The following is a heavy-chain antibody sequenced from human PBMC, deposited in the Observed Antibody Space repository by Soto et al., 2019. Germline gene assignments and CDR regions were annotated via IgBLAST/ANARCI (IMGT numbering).Heavy chain of an antibody. Sequence: ASVKVSCKASGFTFTSSAVQWVRQARGQRLEWIGWIVVGSGNTNYAQKLQGRVTMTTDTSTSTAYMELRSLRSDDTAVYYCARHYYDSSGYNYYYYYYGMDVWGQGTTVTVSS. J-gene: IGHJ6*02. CDR2: IVVGSGNT. CDR3: ARHYYDSSGYNYYYYYYGMDV. D-gene: IGHD3-22*01. V-gene: IGHV1-58*01. CDR1: GFTFTSSA.